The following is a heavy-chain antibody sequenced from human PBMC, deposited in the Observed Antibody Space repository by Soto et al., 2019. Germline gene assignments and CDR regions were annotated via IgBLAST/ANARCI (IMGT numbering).Heavy chain of an antibody. CDR1: GYRFASYC. CDR2: IDPIDSYT. J-gene: IGHJ6*02. Sequence: GESLKISCKGFGYRFASYCIKWVRQVPRKGLEWMRRIDPIDSYTNSSPSFEYRVTLSADKSSSTVYVQWSILGASDTARYDHARRLSGAKNGYNTFFFHGLDVWGQGTTVTVSS. V-gene: IGHV5-10-1*01. D-gene: IGHD1-1*01. CDR3: ARRLSGAKNGYNTFFFHGLDV.